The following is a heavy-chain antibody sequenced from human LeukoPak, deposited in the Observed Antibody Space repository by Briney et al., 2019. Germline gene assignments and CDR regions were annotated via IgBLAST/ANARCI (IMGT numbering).Heavy chain of an antibody. CDR1: GGSISSGGYY. CDR2: IYYSGST. J-gene: IGHJ4*02. D-gene: IGHD6-13*01. CDR3: ASGSYSSSWYYFDY. Sequence: SGTLSLTRTVSGGSISSGGYYWSWIRQHPGKGLEWIGYIYYSGSTYYNPSLKSRVTISVDTSKNQFSLKLSSVTAADTAVYYCASGSYSSSWYYFDYWGQGTLVTVSS. V-gene: IGHV4-31*03.